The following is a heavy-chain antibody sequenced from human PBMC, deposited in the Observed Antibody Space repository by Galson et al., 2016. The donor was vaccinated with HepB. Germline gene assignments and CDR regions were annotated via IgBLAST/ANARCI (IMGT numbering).Heavy chain of an antibody. D-gene: IGHD6-13*01. CDR1: GFTFSSQN. J-gene: IGHJ5*01. V-gene: IGHV3-48*01. CDR3: ARGSGSSWFYS. Sequence: SLRLSCAASGFTFSSQNMNWVRQAPGKGLEWVSYISGGGSPIFYADSVKGRFTISRDIAKNSLYLRMNSLRAEDTAVYYCARGSGSSWFYSWGQGTLVTVSS. CDR2: ISGGGSPI.